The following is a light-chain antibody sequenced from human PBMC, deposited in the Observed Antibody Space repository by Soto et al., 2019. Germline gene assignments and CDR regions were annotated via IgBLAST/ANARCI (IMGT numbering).Light chain of an antibody. CDR2: DVS. J-gene: IGLJ1*01. CDR3: CSYAGSYTYV. Sequence: QAVVTQPRSVSGSPGQSVTISCTGTSSDVGGYNYVSWYQQHPGKAPKLMIYDVSKRPSGVPDRFSGSKSGITASLTISGLHAEDEAYYYCCSYAGSYTYVFGTGTKVTVL. CDR1: SSDVGGYNY. V-gene: IGLV2-11*01.